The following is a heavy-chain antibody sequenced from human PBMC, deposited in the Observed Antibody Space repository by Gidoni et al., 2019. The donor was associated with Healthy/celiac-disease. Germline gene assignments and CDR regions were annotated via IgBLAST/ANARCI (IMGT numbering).Heavy chain of an antibody. V-gene: IGHV3-48*01. CDR3: ARDDGTIFGAHYGMDV. Sequence: EVQLVESGGGLVQPGGSLRLSCAASGFTFSSYSMNWVRQAPGKGLEWVSYISSSSSTIYYADSVKGRFTISRDNAKNSLYLQMNSLRAEDTAVYYCARDDGTIFGAHYGMDVWGQGTTVTVSS. D-gene: IGHD3-3*01. CDR2: ISSSSSTI. J-gene: IGHJ6*02. CDR1: GFTFSSYS.